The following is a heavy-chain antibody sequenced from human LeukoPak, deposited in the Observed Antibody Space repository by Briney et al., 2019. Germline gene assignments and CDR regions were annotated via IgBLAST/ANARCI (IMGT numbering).Heavy chain of an antibody. CDR2: IYYSGST. D-gene: IGHD5-24*01. V-gene: IGHV4-39*07. CDR3: ASNRDGYNFFDY. Sequence: SETLSLTCTVSGGSISSSSYYWGWIRQPPGKGLEWIGSIYYSGSTYYNPSLKSRVTISVDTSKNQFSLKLSSVTAADTAVYYCASNRDGYNFFDYWGQGTLVTVSS. CDR1: GGSISSSSYY. J-gene: IGHJ4*02.